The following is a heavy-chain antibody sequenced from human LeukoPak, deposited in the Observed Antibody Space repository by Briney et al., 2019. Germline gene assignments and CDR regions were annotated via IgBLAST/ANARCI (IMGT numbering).Heavy chain of an antibody. D-gene: IGHD6-6*01. V-gene: IGHV4-4*02. CDR1: GGSISSSYW. CDR3: ARDFSSSSTVYYYYYMDV. J-gene: IGHJ6*03. Sequence: SETLSLTCAVSGGSISSSYWWSWVRQPPGKGLEWIGEVYHSGSTNYNPSLKSRVTISVDKSKNQFSLKLSSVTAADTAIYYCARDFSSSSTVYYYYYMDVWGKGTTVTVSS. CDR2: VYHSGST.